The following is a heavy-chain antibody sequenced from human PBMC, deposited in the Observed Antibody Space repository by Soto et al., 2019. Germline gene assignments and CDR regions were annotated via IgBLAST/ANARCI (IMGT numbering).Heavy chain of an antibody. V-gene: IGHV3-30*18. CDR3: AKWNGGFDY. Sequence: QVQLVESGGGVVQPGRSLRLSCAASGFTFSSYGMHWVRQAPGKGLEWVAVISYDGSYKYYADSVKGRFTISRDHSKNTLYLQMNGLRAEDTAVYYCAKWNGGFDYWGQGTLVTVSS. J-gene: IGHJ4*02. D-gene: IGHD3-16*01. CDR2: ISYDGSYK. CDR1: GFTFSSYG.